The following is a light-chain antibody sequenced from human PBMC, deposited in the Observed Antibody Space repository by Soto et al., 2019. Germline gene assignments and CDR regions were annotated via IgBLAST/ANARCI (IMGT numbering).Light chain of an antibody. CDR2: RAS. J-gene: IGKJ1*01. CDR1: QSLSGNY. CDR3: QHYGASPWT. V-gene: IGKV3-20*01. Sequence: NVLTQSPGTLSLSPGQRATLSCRASQSLSGNYLAWYQQKPGQAPRVLIYRASIRATGISDRFSGSGSGTDFTLTISRLEHEDFEVYYCQHYGASPWTLGQGTKVDIK.